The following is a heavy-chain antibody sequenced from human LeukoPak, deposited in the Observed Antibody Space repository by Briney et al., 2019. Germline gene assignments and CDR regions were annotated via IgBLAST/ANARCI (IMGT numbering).Heavy chain of an antibody. J-gene: IGHJ3*02. D-gene: IGHD6-25*01. Sequence: SVKVSCKASGFTSRTSAMQWVRHARGQRLECIGWIAVGSGNTKYAQKFQERVSITRDMSTSTAYMELSSLGSEDTAVYYCAATGSETDAFDIWGQGTMVTVSS. CDR1: GFTSRTSA. V-gene: IGHV1-58*02. CDR2: IAVGSGNT. CDR3: AATGSETDAFDI.